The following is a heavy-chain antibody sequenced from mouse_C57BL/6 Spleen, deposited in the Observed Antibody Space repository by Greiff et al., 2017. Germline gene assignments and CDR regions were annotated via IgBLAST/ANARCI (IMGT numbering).Heavy chain of an antibody. CDR3: AVLTLYAMGY. CDR1: GFTFTSYD. V-gene: IGHV1-85*01. Sequence: VQLLQSGPELVKPGASVKLSCKASGFTFTSYDINWVKQRPGQGLEWIGCIYPRDGSTKYPEKFKGKVTLTVDTSYITAYMELHSLTSEVSAVYFCAVLTLYAMGYWGQRTSGTVSS. J-gene: IGHJ4*01. D-gene: IGHD4-1*01. CDR2: IYPRDGST.